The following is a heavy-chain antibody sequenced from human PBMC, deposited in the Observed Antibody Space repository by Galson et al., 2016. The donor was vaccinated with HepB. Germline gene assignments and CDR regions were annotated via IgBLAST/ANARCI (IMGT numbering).Heavy chain of an antibody. V-gene: IGHV3-11*01. J-gene: IGHJ4*02. D-gene: IGHD1-26*01. Sequence: SLRLSCAASGFTFSDYYMSWIRQAPGKGPEWLSDIDKSGTATYYLDSVKGRFTMSRDNAKNSLYLQINSLRAEDTAVYFCARDHMGATTYFDSWGQGTLVTVSS. CDR3: ARDHMGATTYFDS. CDR1: GFTFSDYY. CDR2: IDKSGTAT.